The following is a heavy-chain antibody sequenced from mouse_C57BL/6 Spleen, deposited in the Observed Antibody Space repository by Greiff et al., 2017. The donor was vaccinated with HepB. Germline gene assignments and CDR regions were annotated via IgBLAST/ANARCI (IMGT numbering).Heavy chain of an antibody. V-gene: IGHV5-4*01. CDR3: ARGYGHYAMDY. D-gene: IGHD1-1*01. Sequence: EVQVVESGGGLVKPGGSLKLSCAASGFTFSSYAMSWVRQTPEKRLEWVATISDGGSYTYYPDNVKGRFTISRDNAKNNLYLQMSHLKSEDTAMYYCARGYGHYAMDYWGQGTSVTVSS. J-gene: IGHJ4*01. CDR1: GFTFSSYA. CDR2: ISDGGSYT.